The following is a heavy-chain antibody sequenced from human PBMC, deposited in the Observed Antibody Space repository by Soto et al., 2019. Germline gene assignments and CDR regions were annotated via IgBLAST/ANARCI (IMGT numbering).Heavy chain of an antibody. CDR3: ARGCSGGSCSRYYFDY. CDR1: GGSISSYY. V-gene: IGHV4-59*01. CDR2: IYYSGST. D-gene: IGHD2-15*01. Sequence: QVQLQESGPGLVKPSETLSLTCTVCGGSISSYYWSWIRQPPGKGLEWIGYIYYSGSTNYNPSLKSRVTISVDTSKNQFSLKLSSVTAADTAVYYCARGCSGGSCSRYYFDYWGQGTLVTVSS. J-gene: IGHJ4*02.